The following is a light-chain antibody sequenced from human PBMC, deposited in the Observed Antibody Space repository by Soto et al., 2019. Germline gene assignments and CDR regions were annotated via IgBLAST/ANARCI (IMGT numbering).Light chain of an antibody. CDR3: QQYSTYTPRT. Sequence: DIQMTQSPSSLSASVGDRVTITCRASQSIASRLNWYQQKPGSAPKLLIYGASTLESGVPSRFSGSGSGTEFTLTISSLQPDDFATYYCQQYSTYTPRTFGQGTKV. CDR2: GAS. V-gene: IGKV1-5*01. J-gene: IGKJ1*01. CDR1: QSIASR.